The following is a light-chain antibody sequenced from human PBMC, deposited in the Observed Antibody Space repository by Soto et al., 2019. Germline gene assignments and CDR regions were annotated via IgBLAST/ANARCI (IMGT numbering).Light chain of an antibody. J-gene: IGKJ1*01. CDR1: QTVSSSY. Sequence: ETVLTQSPGTLSLSPGERATLSCRASQTVSSSYLAWYQQKPCQAPRLLIYGASSRATGIPDRFSGSGSGTHFTLTISRLEPKDFAVYYCQQYCPHDDSSPPSWMFGQGNRAEIK. V-gene: IGKV3-20*01. CDR3: QQYCPHDDSSPPSWM. CDR2: GAS.